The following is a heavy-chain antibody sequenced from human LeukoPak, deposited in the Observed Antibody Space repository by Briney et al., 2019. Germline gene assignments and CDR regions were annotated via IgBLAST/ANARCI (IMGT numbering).Heavy chain of an antibody. CDR2: ISYDESTK. V-gene: IGHV3-30*03. J-gene: IGHJ4*02. CDR1: GFTFSTYG. D-gene: IGHD3-16*01. CDR3: AAWGGLDY. Sequence: GGSLRLSCAASGFTFSTYGMHWVRQAPGKGLEWVAVISYDESTKYYADSVKGRFTISRDNSKSTLYLQMNSLRAEDAAVYYCAAWGGLDYWGQGTLVTVSS.